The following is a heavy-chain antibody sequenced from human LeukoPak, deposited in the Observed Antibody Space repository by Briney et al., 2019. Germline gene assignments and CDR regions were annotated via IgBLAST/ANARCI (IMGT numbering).Heavy chain of an antibody. CDR1: GFTFSSYS. D-gene: IGHD4-17*01. CDR2: ISGSGGST. V-gene: IGHV3-23*01. J-gene: IGHJ3*02. Sequence: GGSLRLSCAASGFTFSSYSMNWVRQAPGKELEWVSSISGSGGSTQYAASVQGRLTISRDNSKNTLYLQMNSLRAEDTAVYYCAKDPNGDYIGAFDIWGQGTMVTVSS. CDR3: AKDPNGDYIGAFDI.